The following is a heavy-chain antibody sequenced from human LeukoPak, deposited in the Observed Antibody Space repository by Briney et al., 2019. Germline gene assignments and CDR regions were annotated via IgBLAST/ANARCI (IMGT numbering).Heavy chain of an antibody. CDR2: IYYSAST. D-gene: IGHD3-3*01. CDR3: ARGGGITIFGVPHNWFDP. CDR1: GGPISSHY. J-gene: IGHJ5*02. V-gene: IGHV4-59*11. Sequence: SETLSLTFTVSGGPISSHYWSWIRQPPGKGLEWIGYIYYSASTTYNPSLKSRVTISVDTSKNQFSLMLSSVTAADTAVYYGARGGGITIFGVPHNWFDPWGQGTLVTVSS.